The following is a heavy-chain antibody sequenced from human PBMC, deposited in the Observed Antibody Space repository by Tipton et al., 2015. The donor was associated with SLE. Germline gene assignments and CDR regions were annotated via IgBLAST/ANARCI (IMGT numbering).Heavy chain of an antibody. Sequence: GSLRLSCTASGFIFSTYAMNWVRQAPGKGLEWVSVISGSGDTTNYADSVKGRFTISRDNSKNTVSLLMTSLRAEDTAVYYCARVYSSNWYDYYYMDVWGKGTTVTVSS. CDR3: ARVYSSNWYDYYYMDV. J-gene: IGHJ6*03. CDR2: ISGSGDTT. CDR1: GFIFSTYA. V-gene: IGHV3-23*01. D-gene: IGHD6-13*01.